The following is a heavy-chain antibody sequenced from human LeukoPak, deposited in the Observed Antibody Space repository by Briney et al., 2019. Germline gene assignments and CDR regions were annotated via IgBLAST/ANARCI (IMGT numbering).Heavy chain of an antibody. CDR2: IYHSGST. CDR1: GFSISSGYY. J-gene: IGHJ4*02. CDR3: ARSPLWLVVVPAARVFDY. Sequence: KPSETLSLTCAVSGFSISSGYYWGWIRQPPGKGLDWIGNIYHSGSTNYNPSLKSRVTISVDTSKNQFSLKLSSVTAADTAVYYCARSPLWLVVVPAARVFDYWGQGTLVTVSS. V-gene: IGHV4-38-2*01. D-gene: IGHD2-2*01.